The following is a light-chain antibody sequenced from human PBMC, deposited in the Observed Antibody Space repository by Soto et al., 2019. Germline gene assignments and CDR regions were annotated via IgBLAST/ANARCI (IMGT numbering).Light chain of an antibody. Sequence: QSALTQPASVSGSPGQSITISCTGTSSDIGNYNLVSWYQQHPGKAPKLMIYEGSKRPSGVSNRFSGSKSGNTASLTISGLQAEDEADYYCSSYASSSTLVFGGGTQLTVL. CDR2: EGS. CDR3: SSYASSSTLV. J-gene: IGLJ2*01. V-gene: IGLV2-23*01. CDR1: SSDIGNYNL.